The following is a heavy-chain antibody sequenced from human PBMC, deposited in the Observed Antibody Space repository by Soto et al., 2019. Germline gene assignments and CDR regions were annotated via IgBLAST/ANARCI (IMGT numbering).Heavy chain of an antibody. CDR2: ISSSSSYI. D-gene: IGHD6-13*01. J-gene: IGHJ6*02. Sequence: GESLSLSCAASGCTFSSYSMNWVRQAPGKELEWVSSISSSSSYIYYADSVRGRFTISRDNAKNSLYLQMNSLRAEDTAVYYCAIDGDSGQSYYVMYVWGQGPTVTGSS. CDR1: GCTFSSYS. V-gene: IGHV3-21*01. CDR3: AIDGDSGQSYYVMYV.